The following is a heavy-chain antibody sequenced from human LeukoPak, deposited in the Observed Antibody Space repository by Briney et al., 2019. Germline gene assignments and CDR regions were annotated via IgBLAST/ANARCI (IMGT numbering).Heavy chain of an antibody. Sequence: ASAKVSCKASGYTLTGYYMQSVRQAPGQGRGWMGWIKPDSDETKYEQKFQGRVTMTRDTSISTAYMELSSLRSDDTAVYYCARGSSSSWYKYFIDYWGQGTPVTVSS. CDR3: ARGSSSSWYKYFIDY. D-gene: IGHD6-13*01. CDR2: IKPDSDET. V-gene: IGHV1-2*02. CDR1: GYTLTGYY. J-gene: IGHJ4*02.